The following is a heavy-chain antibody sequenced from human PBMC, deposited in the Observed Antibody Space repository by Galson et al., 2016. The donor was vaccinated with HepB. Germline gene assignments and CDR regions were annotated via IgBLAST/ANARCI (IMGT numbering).Heavy chain of an antibody. D-gene: IGHD3-22*01. CDR3: ATHVFLRNYDSRGRPTSSPYFDY. V-gene: IGHV4-39*01. J-gene: IGHJ4*02. CDR1: GGSIGSSSYY. Sequence: ETLSLTCTVSGGSIGSSSYYWGWIRQSPGMGLEWIGSIYYSGSTFYDPALKGRVTISVDTVKNQFSLKLRSVSAADTAVYYCATHVFLRNYDSRGRPTSSPYFDYWGQGTLVTVSS. CDR2: IYYSGST.